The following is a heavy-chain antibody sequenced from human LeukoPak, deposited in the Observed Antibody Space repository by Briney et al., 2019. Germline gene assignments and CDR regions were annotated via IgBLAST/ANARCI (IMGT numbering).Heavy chain of an antibody. D-gene: IGHD3-10*01. V-gene: IGHV3-48*01. CDR3: ARDQWGVATITGMDV. CDR2: ITSSSNLI. CDR1: GFTFSSHS. Sequence: GGSLRLSCAASGFTFSSHSMNWVRRAPGKGLEWLSYITSSSNLIYYADSVKGRFTTSRDNAKNLVYLQMNSLRAEDTAVYYCARDQWGVATITGMDVWGQGTTVTVSS. J-gene: IGHJ6*02.